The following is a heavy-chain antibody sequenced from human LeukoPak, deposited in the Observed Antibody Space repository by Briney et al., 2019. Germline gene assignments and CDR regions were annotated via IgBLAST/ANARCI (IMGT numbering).Heavy chain of an antibody. J-gene: IGHJ4*02. CDR2: LYNSGST. V-gene: IGHV4-59*01. D-gene: IGHD5-18*01. Sequence: PSETLSLTCTVSGGSISTYYWSWIRQPPGKGMEWVGYLYNSGSTKYNPSLKSRVTIPVDTSKNQFYLKLSSVTAADTAVYYCARARPDTAMAVDYWGQGTLVTLSS. CDR3: ARARPDTAMAVDY. CDR1: GGSISTYY.